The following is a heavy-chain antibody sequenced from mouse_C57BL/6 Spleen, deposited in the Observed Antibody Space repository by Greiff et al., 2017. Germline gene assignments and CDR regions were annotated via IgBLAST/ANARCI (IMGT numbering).Heavy chain of an antibody. J-gene: IGHJ4*01. D-gene: IGHD2-3*01. CDR3: AMDDGYCLGAMDD. CDR2: ISSGSSTI. Sequence: EVMLVESGGGLVKPGGSLKLSCAASGFTFSDYGMHWVRQAPEKGLEWVAYISSGSSTIYYADTVKGRFTISRDNAKNTLFLQMNSLRSEDLAMYYCAMDDGYCLGAMDDWGQGTSVTVSS. CDR1: GFTFSDYG. V-gene: IGHV5-17*01.